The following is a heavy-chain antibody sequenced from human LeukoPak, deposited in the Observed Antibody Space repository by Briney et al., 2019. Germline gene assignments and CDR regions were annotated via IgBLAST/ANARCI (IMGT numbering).Heavy chain of an antibody. Sequence: SETLSLTCTVSGGSISSYYWGWIRQPPGKGLEWIGSIYYSGSTYYNPSLKSRVTISVDTSKNQFSLKLSSVTAADTAVYYCARQWFLTGYYGPVYWGQETLVTVSS. CDR1: GGSISSYY. D-gene: IGHD3-9*01. V-gene: IGHV4-39*01. CDR3: ARQWFLTGYYGPVY. J-gene: IGHJ4*02. CDR2: IYYSGST.